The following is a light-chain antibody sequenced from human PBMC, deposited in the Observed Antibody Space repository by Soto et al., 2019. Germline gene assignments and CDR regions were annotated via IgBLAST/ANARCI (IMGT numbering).Light chain of an antibody. CDR1: QCVSSSY. J-gene: IGKJ1*01. CDR3: QQYGSSPTT. V-gene: IGKV3-20*01. CDR2: GAS. Sequence: EIVLTQSPGTLSLSPGERATLSCRASQCVSSSYLAWYQQKPGQAPRLPIYGASSRATGIPDRFSGSGSGTDFTLTISRLEPEDFAVYYCQQYGSSPTTFGQGTKVDIK.